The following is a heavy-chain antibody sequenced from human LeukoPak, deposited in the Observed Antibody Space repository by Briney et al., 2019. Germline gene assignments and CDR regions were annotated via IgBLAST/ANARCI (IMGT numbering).Heavy chain of an antibody. J-gene: IGHJ5*02. CDR1: GYTFTSYA. D-gene: IGHD3-9*01. CDR2: INAGNGNT. V-gene: IGHV1-3*01. CDR3: ARPGYDILTGYKYTRRENWFDP. Sequence: GASVKVSCKASGYTFTSYAMHWVRQAPGQRLEWMGWINAGNGNTKYSQKFQGRVTITRDTSASTAYMELSSLRSEDTAVYYCARPGYDILTGYKYTRRENWFDPWGQGTLVTVSS.